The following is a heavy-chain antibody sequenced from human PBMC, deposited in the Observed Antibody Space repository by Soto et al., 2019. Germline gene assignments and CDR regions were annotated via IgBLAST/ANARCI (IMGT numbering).Heavy chain of an antibody. D-gene: IGHD3-10*01. Sequence: SETLSLTCAVSSGSISSINWWSWVRQPPGKGLEWIGEIYHSGSTNYNPSLKSRVTISVDKSKNQFSLKLSSVTAADTAVYYCAGGGSRLPGYYYYYMDVWGKGTTVTVSS. CDR1: SGSISSINW. V-gene: IGHV4-4*02. CDR2: IYHSGST. CDR3: AGGGSRLPGYYYYYMDV. J-gene: IGHJ6*03.